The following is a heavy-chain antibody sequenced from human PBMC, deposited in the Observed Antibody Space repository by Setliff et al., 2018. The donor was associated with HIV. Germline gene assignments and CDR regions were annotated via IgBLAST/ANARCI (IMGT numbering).Heavy chain of an antibody. J-gene: IGHJ6*02. V-gene: IGHV3-30*02. D-gene: IGHD1-1*01. CDR1: GFTFRDYG. CDR2: IWYDGKNK. CDR3: AKELEKGLWYGRDV. Sequence: GGSLRLSCVASGFTFRDYGMHWVRQAPGKGLEWVAFIWYDGKNKNYADSVKGRFTISRDNSKNILYLQMSSLRVEDTALYYCAKELEKGLWYGRDVWGHGTLVTSP.